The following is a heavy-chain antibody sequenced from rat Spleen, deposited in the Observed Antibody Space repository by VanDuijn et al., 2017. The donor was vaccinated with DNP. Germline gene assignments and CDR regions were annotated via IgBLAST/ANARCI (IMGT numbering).Heavy chain of an antibody. J-gene: IGHJ3*01. D-gene: IGHD1-12*02. V-gene: IGHV5-31*01. CDR1: GFIFSNYW. Sequence: EVQLVESGGGPVQPGRSLKLSCVASGFIFSNYWMTWIRQAPGKGLEWVASISSTGDNTYYSDSVKGRFSLSRDNAKSTLYLQMTSLRSEDTATYYCARPVYYDGTFYYGWFAYWGQGTLVTVSS. CDR3: ARPVYYDGTFYYGWFAY. CDR2: ISSTGDNT.